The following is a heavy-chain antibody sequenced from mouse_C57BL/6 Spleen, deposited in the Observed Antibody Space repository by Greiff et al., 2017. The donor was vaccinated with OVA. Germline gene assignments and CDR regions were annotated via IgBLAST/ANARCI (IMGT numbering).Heavy chain of an antibody. CDR2: IDPNSGGT. CDR1: GYTFTSYW. J-gene: IGHJ4*01. CDR3: ARNCNPRYAMDY. V-gene: IGHV1-72*01. Sequence: QVQLQQSGAELVKPGASVKLSCKASGYTFTSYWMHWVKQRPGRGLEWIGRIDPNSGGTTYNEKFKSTATLTVDKPSSTAYMQLSSLTSEDSAVYDCARNCNPRYAMDYWGQGTSVTVSS. D-gene: IGHD2-1*01.